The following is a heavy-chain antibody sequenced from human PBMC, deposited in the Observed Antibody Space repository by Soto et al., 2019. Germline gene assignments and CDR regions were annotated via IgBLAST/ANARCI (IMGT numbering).Heavy chain of an antibody. D-gene: IGHD6-13*01. J-gene: IGHJ4*02. V-gene: IGHV4-39*01. CDR2: IYYSGST. Sequence: QLQLQESGPGLVKPSETLSLTCTVSGGSISSSSYYWGWIRQPPGKGLEWIGSIYYSGSTYYNPSVKSRVTISVDTSKNQSSLKLSSVTAADTAVYYCARQKAYSSSWYGDYWGQGTLVTVSS. CDR3: ARQKAYSSSWYGDY. CDR1: GGSISSSSYY.